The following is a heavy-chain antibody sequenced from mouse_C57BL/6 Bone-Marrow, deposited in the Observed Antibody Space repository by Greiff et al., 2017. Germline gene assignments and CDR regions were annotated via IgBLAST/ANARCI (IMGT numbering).Heavy chain of an antibody. J-gene: IGHJ3*01. V-gene: IGHV1-81*01. D-gene: IGHD2-3*01. Sequence: QVQLQQSGAELARPGASVKLSCKASGYTFTSYGISWVKQRTGQGLEWIGEIYTRSGNTYYNEKFKGKATLTADKSSSTAYMELRSLTSEDSAVSFCARSGYDGYSWFAYWGQGTLVTVSA. CDR2: IYTRSGNT. CDR3: ARSGYDGYSWFAY. CDR1: GYTFTSYG.